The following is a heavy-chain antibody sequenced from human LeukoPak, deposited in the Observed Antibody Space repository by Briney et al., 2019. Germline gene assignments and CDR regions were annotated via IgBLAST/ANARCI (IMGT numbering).Heavy chain of an antibody. D-gene: IGHD2-21*02. CDR2: INPNSGGT. Sequence: ASVKVSCKASGYTFTGYYMHWVRQAPGQGLEWMGWINPNSGGTNYAQKFQGRVTMTRDTSISTAYMELSRLRSDDTAVYYCARALNCGGDCYSTWFDPWGQGTLVTVSS. CDR1: GYTFTGYY. J-gene: IGHJ5*02. CDR3: ARALNCGGDCYSTWFDP. V-gene: IGHV1-2*02.